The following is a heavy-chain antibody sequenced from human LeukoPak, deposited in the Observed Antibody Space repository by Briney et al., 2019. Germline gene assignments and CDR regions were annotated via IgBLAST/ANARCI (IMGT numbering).Heavy chain of an antibody. CDR1: GFPFSSYA. V-gene: IGHV3-30*04. D-gene: IGHD3-3*01. CDR2: ISYDGSNK. CDR3: ASEIIFGSFDY. J-gene: IGHJ4*02. Sequence: GSLGLSCAASGFPFSSYAMRRVRQASGKGLEWVAVISYDGSNKYYADSVKGRFTISRDNSKNTLYLQMNSLRAEDTAVYYCASEIIFGSFDYWGQGTLVTVSS.